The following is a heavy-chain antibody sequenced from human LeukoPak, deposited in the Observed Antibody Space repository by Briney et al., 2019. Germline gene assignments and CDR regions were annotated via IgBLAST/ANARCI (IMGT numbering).Heavy chain of an antibody. J-gene: IGHJ4*02. V-gene: IGHV3-74*01. CDR2: ITSDGSAA. Sequence: GGSLRLSCAASGFTFRSYWMHWVHQAPGRGLVWVSRITSDGSAANYADSVKGRFTISRDNAKNTLYLQMNSLRAEDTAVYYCARFAVTTAGDYWGQGTLVTVSS. CDR1: GFTFRSYW. D-gene: IGHD1-1*01. CDR3: ARFAVTTAGDY.